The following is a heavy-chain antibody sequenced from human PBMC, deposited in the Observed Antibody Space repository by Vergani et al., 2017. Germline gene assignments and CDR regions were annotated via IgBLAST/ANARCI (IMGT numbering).Heavy chain of an antibody. D-gene: IGHD3-16*02. V-gene: IGHV4-39*01. CDR3: AIASVGSYRDDGSYYYYGMDV. Sequence: QLQLQESGPGLVKPSETLSLTCTVSGGSISSSSYYWGWIRQPPGKGLEWIGSIYYSGSTYYNPSLKSRVTISVDTSKNQFSLKLSSVTAADTAVYYCAIASVGSYRDDGSYYYYGMDVWGEGTTVTVSA. CDR2: IYYSGST. J-gene: IGHJ6*04. CDR1: GGSISSSSYY.